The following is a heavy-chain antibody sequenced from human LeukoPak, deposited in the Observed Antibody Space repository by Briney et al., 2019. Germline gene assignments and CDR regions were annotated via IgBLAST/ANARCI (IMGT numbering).Heavy chain of an antibody. V-gene: IGHV3-30*18. CDR2: ISYDGSNT. CDR1: GFTFSSYG. D-gene: IGHD2-15*01. J-gene: IGHJ4*02. CDR3: AKDRGYCSGGSCLYFDY. Sequence: GGSLRLSCAASGFTFSSYGMHWVRQAPGKGLEWVAVISYDGSNTYYAGSVKGRFTISRDTSKNTLYLQMNSLRAEDTAVYYCAKDRGYCSGGSCLYFDYWGQGTLVTVSS.